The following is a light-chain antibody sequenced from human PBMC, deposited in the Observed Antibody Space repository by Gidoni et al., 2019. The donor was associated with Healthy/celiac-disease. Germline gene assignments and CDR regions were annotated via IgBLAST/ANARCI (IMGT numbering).Light chain of an antibody. CDR3: QQYGSLCS. CDR1: QSVSSSY. V-gene: IGKV3-20*01. Sequence: EIVLTQSPGTLSLSPGERATLSCRASQSVSSSYLAWYQQKPGQAPRLLIYGASSRATGIPDRFSGSGSGTDFTLTISRLEPEDFAVYYCQQYGSLCSFXQXTKLXIK. CDR2: GAS. J-gene: IGKJ2*04.